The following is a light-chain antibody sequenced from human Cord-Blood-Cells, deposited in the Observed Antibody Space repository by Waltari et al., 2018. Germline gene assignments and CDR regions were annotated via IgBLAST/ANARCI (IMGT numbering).Light chain of an antibody. CDR3: QAWDSSTVV. CDR1: KLGDKY. V-gene: IGLV3-1*01. Sequence: SYEMTQPPSVSVSPGQTASITCAGDKLGDKYACWYQQKPGRSPVLVIYQDSKRPSGIPWRFSGSNSRNTASLTISGTQAMDEADYYCQAWDSSTVVFGGGTKLTVL. CDR2: QDS. J-gene: IGLJ2*01.